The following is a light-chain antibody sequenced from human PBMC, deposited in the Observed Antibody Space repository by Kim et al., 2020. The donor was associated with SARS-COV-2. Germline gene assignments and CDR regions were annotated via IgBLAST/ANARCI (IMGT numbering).Light chain of an antibody. V-gene: IGKV3-11*01. CDR3: QQRSSWPLT. CDR1: QSVRNY. J-gene: IGKJ4*01. CDR2: DKD. Sequence: SLSPGERATLSCRASQSVRNYLAWYRQKPGQAPTLLIYDKDNRATGIPTRFSGSGSGTDFTLSISNLDPEDFAVYYCQQRSSWPLTFGGGTRVEI.